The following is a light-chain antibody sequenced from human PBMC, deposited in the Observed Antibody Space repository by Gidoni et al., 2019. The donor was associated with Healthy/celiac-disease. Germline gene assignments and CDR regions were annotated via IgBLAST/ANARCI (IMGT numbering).Light chain of an antibody. CDR1: QDISNY. J-gene: IGKJ4*01. CDR3: QQYDNLPLT. V-gene: IGKV1-33*01. CDR2: DAS. Sequence: DIQMTPSPSSLSASVGDRVTITCQASQDISNYLNWYQQKPGKAPKRLIYDASNLETGVPSRFSGSGSWTDFTFTISSLQPEDIATYYCQQYDNLPLTFGGXTKVEIK.